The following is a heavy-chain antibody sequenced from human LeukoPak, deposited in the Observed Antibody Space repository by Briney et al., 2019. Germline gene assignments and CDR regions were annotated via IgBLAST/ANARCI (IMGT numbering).Heavy chain of an antibody. CDR1: GFTFSSYA. D-gene: IGHD5-12*01. CDR2: ISYDGSNK. V-gene: IGHV3-30-3*01. J-gene: IGHJ3*02. CDR3: ARDRYSGYDPVAFDI. Sequence: GGSLRLSCAASGFTFSSYAMHWVRQAPGKGLEWVAVISYDGSNKYYADSVKGRFTISRDNSKNTLYLQMNSLRAEDTAVYYCARDRYSGYDPVAFDIWGQGTMATVSS.